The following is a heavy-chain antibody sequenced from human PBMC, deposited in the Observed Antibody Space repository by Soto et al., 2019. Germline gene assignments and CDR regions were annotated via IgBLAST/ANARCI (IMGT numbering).Heavy chain of an antibody. D-gene: IGHD3-10*01. CDR3: SRELMVRGVLDYYYYGMDV. J-gene: IGHJ6*02. CDR1: GGTFISSA. V-gene: IGHV1-69*10. CDR2: IIATLGTA. Sequence: SVQVSCKASGGTFISSAISWVRQAPGQGLEWMGGIIATLGTANYAQKFQGRVTITADTTTSTAYMDLSSLRSEDMAVYYCSRELMVRGVLDYYYYGMDVWGQGTTVTVSS.